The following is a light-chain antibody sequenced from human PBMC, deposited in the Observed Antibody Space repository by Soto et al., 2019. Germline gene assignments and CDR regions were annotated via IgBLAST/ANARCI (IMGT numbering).Light chain of an antibody. CDR3: SSYTSSSTPDV. CDR1: TRDIAGYNY. J-gene: IGLJ1*01. V-gene: IGLV2-14*01. CDR2: EVG. Sequence: QSALTQPASVSGSLGQSITISCTGTTRDIAGYNYVSWYQQHPGKAPKLMIYEVGNRPSGVSNRFSGSKSGNTASLTISGLQAEDEADYYCSSYTSSSTPDVFGTGTKVTVL.